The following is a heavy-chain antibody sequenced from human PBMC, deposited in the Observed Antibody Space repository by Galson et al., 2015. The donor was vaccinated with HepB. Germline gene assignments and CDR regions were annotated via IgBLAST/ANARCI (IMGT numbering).Heavy chain of an antibody. D-gene: IGHD6-19*01. Sequence: SLRLSCAASGFTFDDYAMHWVRQAPGKGLEWVSGISWNSGSIGYADSAKGRFTISRDNAKNSLYLQMNSLRAEDTALYYCAKEMAVAGPDPYYYYYMDVWGKGTTVTVSS. CDR3: AKEMAVAGPDPYYYYYMDV. CDR2: ISWNSGSI. J-gene: IGHJ6*03. CDR1: GFTFDDYA. V-gene: IGHV3-9*01.